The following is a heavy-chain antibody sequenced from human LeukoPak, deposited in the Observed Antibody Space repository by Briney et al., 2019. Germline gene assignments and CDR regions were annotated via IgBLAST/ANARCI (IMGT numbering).Heavy chain of an antibody. CDR3: ARAFFTYYYDSSGYGVGY. V-gene: IGHV1-8*01. Sequence: ASVKVSCKASGYTFTSYDINWVRQATGQGLEWMGWMNPNSGNTGYAQKFQGRVTMTRNTSISTAYMELSSLRSEDTAVYYCARAFFTYYYDSSGYGVGYWGQGTLVTVSS. J-gene: IGHJ4*02. CDR2: MNPNSGNT. D-gene: IGHD3-22*01. CDR1: GYTFTSYD.